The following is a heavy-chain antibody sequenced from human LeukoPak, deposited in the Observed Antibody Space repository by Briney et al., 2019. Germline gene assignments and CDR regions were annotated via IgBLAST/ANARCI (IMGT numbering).Heavy chain of an antibody. CDR1: GGSISSYY. J-gene: IGHJ4*02. D-gene: IGHD6-19*01. CDR2: IYYSGST. V-gene: IGHV4-59*01. Sequence: PSETLSLTCTVSGGSISSYYWSWIRQPPGKGLEWIGYIYYSGSTNYNPSLKSRVTISVDTSKNQFSLKLSSVTAADTAVYYCARRLSSGWYGDFDYWGQGTLVTVSS. CDR3: ARRLSSGWYGDFDY.